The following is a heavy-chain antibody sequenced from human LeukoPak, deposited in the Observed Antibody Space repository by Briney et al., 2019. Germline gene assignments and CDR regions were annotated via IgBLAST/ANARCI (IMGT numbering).Heavy chain of an antibody. CDR3: ASCNDSSGYFAY. V-gene: IGHV7-4-1*02. Sequence: ASVKVSCKPSGYTFTDYAINWVRQAPGQGLEYMGWVNTNAGNPTYAQGFTGRFVFSSDSSVSTAYLQITSLKADDSAIYFCASCNDSSGYFAYWGQGTLVTVSS. CDR1: GYTFTDYA. D-gene: IGHD3-22*01. CDR2: VNTNAGNP. J-gene: IGHJ4*02.